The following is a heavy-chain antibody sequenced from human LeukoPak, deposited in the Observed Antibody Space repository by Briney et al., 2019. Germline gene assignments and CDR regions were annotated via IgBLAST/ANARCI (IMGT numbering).Heavy chain of an antibody. CDR3: ARGEFPSDLEF. CDR2: IYYSGST. V-gene: IGHV4-61*01. J-gene: IGHJ4*02. Sequence: ASETLSFTCTVSGGSVSSGSYYWNWIRQPPGKGLEWIGYIYYSGSTNYNASLKSRVTISVDTSKNQFSLKLTSVTSADTAVYYCARGEFPSDLEFWGQGALITVSS. D-gene: IGHD3-10*01. CDR1: GGSVSSGSYY.